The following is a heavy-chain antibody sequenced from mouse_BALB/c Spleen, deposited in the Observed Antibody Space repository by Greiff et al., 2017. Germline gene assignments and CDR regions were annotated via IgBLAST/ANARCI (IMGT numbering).Heavy chain of an antibody. CDR1: GFNIKDTY. CDR3: ARSGGNYQDFEV. Sequence: EVQLVESGAELVKPGASVKLSCTASGFNIKDTYMHWVKQRPEQGLEWIGRIDPANGNTKYDPKFQGKATITADTSSNTAYLQLSSLTSEDTAVYYCARSGGNYQDFEVWGAGTTVTVSS. CDR2: IDPANGNT. V-gene: IGHV14-3*02. J-gene: IGHJ1*01. D-gene: IGHD2-1*01.